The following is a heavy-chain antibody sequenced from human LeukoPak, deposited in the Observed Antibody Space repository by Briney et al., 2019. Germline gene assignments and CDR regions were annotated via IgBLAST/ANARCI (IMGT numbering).Heavy chain of an antibody. CDR1: GFTFSSYS. D-gene: IGHD6-13*01. CDR3: ARDRGSAAAGTRYYAMDV. V-gene: IGHV3-48*04. Sequence: PGGSLKLSCAASGFTFSSYSMNWVRQAPGKGLEWVSSSTSSGNIHYADAVKGRFTSSRDNAKNSVYLQMNSLRAEDTAVYYCARDRGSAAAGTRYYAMDVWGQGTTVTVSS. J-gene: IGHJ6*02. CDR2: STSSGNI.